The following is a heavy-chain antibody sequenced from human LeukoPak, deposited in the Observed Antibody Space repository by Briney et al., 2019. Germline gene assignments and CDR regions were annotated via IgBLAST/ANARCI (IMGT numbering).Heavy chain of an antibody. CDR1: GYTFTSYG. D-gene: IGHD6-13*01. Sequence: ASVKVSCKASGYTFTSYGISWVRQAPGQGLEWMGWISAYNGNTNYAQKLQGRVTMTTDTSTSTAYMELRSLRSDDTAVYYCARDSAYLKQQLEVCFDYWGQGTLVTVSS. CDR2: ISAYNGNT. J-gene: IGHJ4*02. CDR3: ARDSAYLKQQLEVCFDY. V-gene: IGHV1-18*01.